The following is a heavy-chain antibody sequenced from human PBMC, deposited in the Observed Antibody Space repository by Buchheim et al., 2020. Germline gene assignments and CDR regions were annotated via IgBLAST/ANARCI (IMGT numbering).Heavy chain of an antibody. CDR1: GFIFSYYG. CDR2: VSYDGSNK. Sequence: QVQLVESGGGVVQPGRSLRLSCAASGFIFSYYGMHWVRQAPGKGLEWVALVSYDGSNKYYVDSVEGRFFISRDNTENTLYLQMDSLRAEDTAVYYCARGGRLLPTASDYWGRGTL. CDR3: ARGGRLLPTASDY. J-gene: IGHJ4*02. D-gene: IGHD3-22*01. V-gene: IGHV3-30*03.